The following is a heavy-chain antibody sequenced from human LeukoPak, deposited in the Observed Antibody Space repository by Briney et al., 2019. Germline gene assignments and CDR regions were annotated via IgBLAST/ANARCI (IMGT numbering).Heavy chain of an antibody. CDR3: AKDVIRVGASHFDY. CDR2: ISDSDGRT. CDR1: GFTFSSYA. D-gene: IGHD2/OR15-2a*01. J-gene: IGHJ4*02. Sequence: PGGSLRLSCAASGFTFSSYAMSWVRQAPGKGLEWVSAISDSDGRTYYADSVKGRFTISRDNPKNTLYLQMNGLRAEDTAVYYCAKDVIRVGASHFDYWGQGTLVTVSS. V-gene: IGHV3-23*01.